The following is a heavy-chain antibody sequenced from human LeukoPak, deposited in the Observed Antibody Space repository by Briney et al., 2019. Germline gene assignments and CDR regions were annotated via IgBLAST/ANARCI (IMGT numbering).Heavy chain of an antibody. CDR3: ARGRYPHTSSWYGDAFDI. Sequence: ASAKVSCKASGYTFTSYGISWVRRAPGQGLEWMGWISGYNDNTNYAQNLQGRVTMTTDTSTSTAYMELRSLSSDDTAVYYCARGRYPHTSSWYGDAFDIWGQGTMVTVSS. J-gene: IGHJ3*02. D-gene: IGHD6-13*01. CDR1: GYTFTSYG. CDR2: ISGYNDNT. V-gene: IGHV1-18*01.